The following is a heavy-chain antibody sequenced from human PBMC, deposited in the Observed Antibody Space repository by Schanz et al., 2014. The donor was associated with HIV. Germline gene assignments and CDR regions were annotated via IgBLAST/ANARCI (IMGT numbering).Heavy chain of an antibody. V-gene: IGHV3-7*01. D-gene: IGHD3-9*01. CDR1: GLTFRNYW. Sequence: EVQLAESGGALVQPGGSLRLSCAVSGLTFRNYWMAWVRQAPGKGLEWVANINGDETEKYYVDSVRGRFTISRDNAKNSLYLQMNSLRDDDMAVYYCTTDQFGGYFVPWGQGALVTVSS. J-gene: IGHJ5*02. CDR3: TTDQFGGYFVP. CDR2: INGDETEK.